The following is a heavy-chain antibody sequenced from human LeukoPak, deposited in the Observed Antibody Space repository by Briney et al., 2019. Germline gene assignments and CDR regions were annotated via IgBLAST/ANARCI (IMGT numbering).Heavy chain of an antibody. Sequence: GGSLRLSCAASGFTFSKYGMHWVRQAPGKGLEWVTIIWSGGSYKYYADSVKGRFTISRDDSKNTLYLQMNSLRVEDTAVYYCAKDSGGSRYYFDSWGQGALVTVSS. V-gene: IGHV3-30*02. D-gene: IGHD3-16*01. J-gene: IGHJ4*02. CDR3: AKDSGGSRYYFDS. CDR2: IWSGGSYK. CDR1: GFTFSKYG.